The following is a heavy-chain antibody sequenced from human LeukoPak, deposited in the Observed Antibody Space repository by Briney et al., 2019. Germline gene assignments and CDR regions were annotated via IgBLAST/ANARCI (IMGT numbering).Heavy chain of an antibody. CDR3: AKAGEWFGELLYFDY. CDR1: GFIFSDYY. Sequence: PGGSLRLSCAASGFIFSDYYMSWIRQAPGKGLEWVSVSSGSGGSTNYADSVRGRFTISRDNSKNTLYLEMNSLRAEDTAVYYCAKAGEWFGELLYFDYWGQGTLVTVSS. V-gene: IGHV3-23*01. D-gene: IGHD3-10*01. J-gene: IGHJ4*02. CDR2: SSGSGGST.